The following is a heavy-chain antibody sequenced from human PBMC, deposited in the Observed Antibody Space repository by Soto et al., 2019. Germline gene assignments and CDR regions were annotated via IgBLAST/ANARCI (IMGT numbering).Heavy chain of an antibody. V-gene: IGHV1-18*01. CDR1: GYTFTNFG. CDR2: ISA. J-gene: IGHJ4*02. CDR3: ARGVTPIDY. D-gene: IGHD2-21*02. Sequence: QVQLVQSGAEVKKPGASVKVSCKASGYTFTNFGISWVRQAPGQGLEWMGWISAYAQNFQGRVTMTTDTSTSTAYMELRSLRSDDTAVYYCARGVTPIDYWGQGTLVTVSS.